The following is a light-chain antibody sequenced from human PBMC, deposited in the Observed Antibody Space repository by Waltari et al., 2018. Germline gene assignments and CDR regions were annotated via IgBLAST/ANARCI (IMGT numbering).Light chain of an antibody. CDR1: QSISSW. J-gene: IGKJ2*01. Sequence: DIQMTQSPSTLSASVGDRVTITCRASQSISSWLAWYQQKPGKAPKPLIYKASSLESGVTSRFSGSGSGTEFTLTISSLQPDDFATYYCQQYNSYPATFGQGTKLEIK. V-gene: IGKV1-5*03. CDR3: QQYNSYPAT. CDR2: KAS.